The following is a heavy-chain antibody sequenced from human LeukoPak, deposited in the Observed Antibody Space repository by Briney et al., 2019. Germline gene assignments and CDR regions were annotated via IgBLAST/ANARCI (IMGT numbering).Heavy chain of an antibody. D-gene: IGHD3-10*01. CDR1: GGTFCSYA. CDR2: MNPNSGDT. V-gene: IGHV1-8*02. Sequence: GASVKVFCKASGGTFCSYAISWVRQDTGQGPEWMGWMNPNSGDTGYVQKFQGRVTMPRSTSISTAYMELSSLRSEDTAIYYCSRGGFGSGSHFDYWGQGTLVTVSS. CDR3: SRGGFGSGSHFDY. J-gene: IGHJ4*02.